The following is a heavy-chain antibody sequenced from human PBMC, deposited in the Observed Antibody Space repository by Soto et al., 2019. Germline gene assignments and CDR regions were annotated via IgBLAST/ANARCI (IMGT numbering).Heavy chain of an antibody. CDR1: GFTFSSHS. V-gene: IGHV3-21*01. D-gene: IGHD1-26*01. CDR2: ISSSSYYI. CDR3: ARNIVGATVAFDM. Sequence: EVQLVESGGGLVKVGGSLRLSCATSGFTFSSHSMNWVRQVPGKGLDWVASISSSSYYIYYADSVKGRFTISRDNANNSVFLQMNSLRAEDTALYHCARNIVGATVAFDMWGQGTTVTVSS. J-gene: IGHJ3*02.